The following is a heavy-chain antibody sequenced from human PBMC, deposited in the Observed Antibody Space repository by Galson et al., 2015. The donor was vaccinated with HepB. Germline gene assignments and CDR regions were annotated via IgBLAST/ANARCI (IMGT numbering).Heavy chain of an antibody. J-gene: IGHJ4*02. Sequence: SLRLSCAGSGFTFSNAWMNWVRQAPGKGLEWVGRVKSKAAGGSTDYSAPVKGRFIVSGDDSKNMFYLQMNSLKTEDTAVYFCTPGTPPNWVFDYWGQGVLVTVSS. CDR3: TPGTPPNWVFDY. V-gene: IGHV3-15*01. CDR1: GFTFSNAW. D-gene: IGHD1-14*01. CDR2: VKSKAAGGST.